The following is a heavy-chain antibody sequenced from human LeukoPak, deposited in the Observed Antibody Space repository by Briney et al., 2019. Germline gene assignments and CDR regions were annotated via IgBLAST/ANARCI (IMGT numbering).Heavy chain of an antibody. D-gene: IGHD2-2*01. V-gene: IGHV1-24*01. J-gene: IGHJ5*02. CDR3: ATVENCSSTSCYRAYGWFDP. Sequence: GASVKVSCKVSGYTLTELSMHWVRQAPGKGLEWMGGFDPEDGETIYAQKFQGRVTMTEDTSTDTAYMELSSLRSEDTAVYYCATVENCSSTSCYRAYGWFDPRGQGTLVTVSS. CDR2: FDPEDGET. CDR1: GYTLTELS.